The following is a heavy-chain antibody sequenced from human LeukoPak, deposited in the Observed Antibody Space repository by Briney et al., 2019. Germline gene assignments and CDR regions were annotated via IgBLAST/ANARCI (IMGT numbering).Heavy chain of an antibody. V-gene: IGHV1-8*01. Sequence: ASVKVSCKASGYTFTSYDINWVRQATGQGLEWMGWMNPNSGNTGYAQKFQGRVTMTRNTSISTAYMELSSLRSEDTAVYYCARGPNYYGSGSSLYYYYMDVWGKGTTVTVSS. CDR3: ARGPNYYGSGSSLYYYYMDV. D-gene: IGHD3-10*01. CDR1: GYTFTSYD. CDR2: MNPNSGNT. J-gene: IGHJ6*03.